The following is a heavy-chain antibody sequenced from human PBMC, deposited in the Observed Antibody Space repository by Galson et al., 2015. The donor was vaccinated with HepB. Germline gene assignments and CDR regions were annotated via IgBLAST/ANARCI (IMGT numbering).Heavy chain of an antibody. D-gene: IGHD6-13*01. Sequence: SLRLSCAASGFTFSSYTMSWVRQAPGKGLEWVSDISRSGDKTYYADSVRGRFTISRDNSKNTLFLQMNSLRGEDTAVYYCAKAQSASWYAYWGQGTLVTVSS. J-gene: IGHJ4*02. CDR1: GFTFSSYT. V-gene: IGHV3-23*01. CDR3: AKAQSASWYAY. CDR2: ISRSGDKT.